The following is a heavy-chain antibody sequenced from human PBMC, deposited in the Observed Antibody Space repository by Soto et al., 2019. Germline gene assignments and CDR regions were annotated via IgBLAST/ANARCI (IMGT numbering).Heavy chain of an antibody. CDR2: IYYSGST. CDR3: AREGYSGGYYRFDY. CDR1: GGSISSYY. Sequence: SETLSLTCTVSGGSISSYYWSWIRQPPGKGLEWIGYIYYSGSTNYNPSLKSRVTISVDTSKNQFSLKLSSVTAADTAVYYCAREGYSGGYYRFDYWGQGTLVTVSS. J-gene: IGHJ4*02. D-gene: IGHD3-22*01. V-gene: IGHV4-59*01.